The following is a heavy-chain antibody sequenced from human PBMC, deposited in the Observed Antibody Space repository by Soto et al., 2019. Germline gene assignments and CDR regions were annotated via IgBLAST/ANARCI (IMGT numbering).Heavy chain of an antibody. CDR2: IKQDGSEK. Sequence: VGSLRLSCAASGFTFSSYWMSWVRQAPGKGLEWVANIKQDGSEKYYVDSVKGRFTISRDNAKNSLYLQMNSLRAEDTAVYYCARDTYYGSGNYNWFDPWGQGTLVTVSS. D-gene: IGHD3-10*01. V-gene: IGHV3-7*03. CDR1: GFTFSSYW. CDR3: ARDTYYGSGNYNWFDP. J-gene: IGHJ5*02.